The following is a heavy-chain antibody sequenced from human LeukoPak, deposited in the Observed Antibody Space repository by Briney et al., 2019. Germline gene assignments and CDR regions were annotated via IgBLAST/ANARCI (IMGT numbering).Heavy chain of an antibody. CDR3: TRGVVPAARVDY. D-gene: IGHD2-2*01. CDR1: GFIFRTCA. V-gene: IGHV3-15*01. CDR2: IKSKTDGGTT. Sequence: GGSLTLSCAASGFIFRTCAMTWVRQAPGKGLEWVGRIKSKTDGGTTDYAAPVKGRFTISRDDSKNTLYLQMNSLKTEDTAVYYCTRGVVPAARVDYWGQGTLVTVSS. J-gene: IGHJ4*02.